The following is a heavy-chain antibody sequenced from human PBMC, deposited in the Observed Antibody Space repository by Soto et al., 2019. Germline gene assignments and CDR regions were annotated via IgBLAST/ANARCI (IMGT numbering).Heavy chain of an antibody. V-gene: IGHV3-30-3*01. D-gene: IGHD2-21*01. CDR3: ARGRTVRDHDDFDC. CDR2: MSYDGNSK. Sequence: GSLRLSCAASGFTFSSYSMHWVRQAPGKGLEWVAAMSYDGNSKYFADSVKGRFTISRDNSKNTLSLQMNSLGTEDSAVYYCARGRTVRDHDDFDCWGQGTLVTVSS. CDR1: GFTFSSYS. J-gene: IGHJ4*02.